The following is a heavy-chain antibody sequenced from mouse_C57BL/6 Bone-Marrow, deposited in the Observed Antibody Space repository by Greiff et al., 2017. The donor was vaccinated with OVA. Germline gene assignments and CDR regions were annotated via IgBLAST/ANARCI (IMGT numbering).Heavy chain of an antibody. Sequence: LVESGPELVKPGASVKISCKASGYSFTGYYMNWVKQSPEKSLEWIGEINPSTGGTTYNQKFKAKATLTVDKSSSTAYMQLKSLTSEDSAGYYCARGGTGPFAYRGQGTLVTVSA. CDR3: ARGGTGPFAY. V-gene: IGHV1-42*01. J-gene: IGHJ3*01. D-gene: IGHD4-1*01. CDR1: GYSFTGYY. CDR2: INPSTGGT.